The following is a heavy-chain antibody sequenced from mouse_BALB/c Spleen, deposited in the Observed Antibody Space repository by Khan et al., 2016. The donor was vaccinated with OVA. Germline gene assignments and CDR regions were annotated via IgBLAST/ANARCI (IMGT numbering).Heavy chain of an antibody. J-gene: IGHJ3*01. Sequence: QVQLQQPGAELVKPGASVKLSCKASGYTFTSYWMHWVEQRPGQGLEWIGEINPSNGRTNYNEKFKSKATLTVDKSSNTAYMQLSSLTSEDSAVYYCARSTMITTEFAYWGQGTLVTVSA. CDR1: GYTFTSYW. V-gene: IGHV1S81*02. CDR3: ARSTMITTEFAY. D-gene: IGHD2-4*01. CDR2: INPSNGRT.